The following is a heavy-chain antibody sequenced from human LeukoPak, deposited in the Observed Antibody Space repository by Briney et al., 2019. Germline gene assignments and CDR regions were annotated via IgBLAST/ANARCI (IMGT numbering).Heavy chain of an antibody. Sequence: GGSLRLSCAASGFSIRNNYMTWVRQAPGKGLEWVSVIYSGGSTYYADSVKGRFTISRDNSKNTLYLQMNSLRAEDTAVYYCAREGSSGYYYFDYWGQGTLVTVSS. CDR1: GFSIRNNY. D-gene: IGHD3-22*01. CDR2: IYSGGST. J-gene: IGHJ4*02. V-gene: IGHV3-66*02. CDR3: AREGSSGYYYFDY.